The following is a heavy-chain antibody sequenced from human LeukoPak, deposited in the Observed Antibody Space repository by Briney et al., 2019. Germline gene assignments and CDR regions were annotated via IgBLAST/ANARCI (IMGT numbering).Heavy chain of an antibody. CDR1: GGSISSYY. D-gene: IGHD3-22*01. Sequence: PLETLSLTCTVSGGSISSYYWSWIRQPPGKGLEWIGYIYYSGSTNYNPSLKSRVTISVDTSKNQFSLKLSSVTAADTAVYYCASLTYYYDSSGSGRYYYGMDVWGQGTTVTVSS. CDR3: ASLTYYYDSSGSGRYYYGMDV. V-gene: IGHV4-59*01. CDR2: IYYSGST. J-gene: IGHJ6*02.